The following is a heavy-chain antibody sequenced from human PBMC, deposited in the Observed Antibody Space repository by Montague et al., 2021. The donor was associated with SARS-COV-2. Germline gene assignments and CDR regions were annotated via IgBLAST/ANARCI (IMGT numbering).Heavy chain of an antibody. CDR1: GVSITSTNW. CDR2: ISYGGIA. Sequence: SETLSLTCAVSGVSITSTNWRSLVRQPPGKGLEWIGEISYGGIATYNPSLKSRATISMDRSRNLFSLKLGSVTAADTAIYYCAGKVLTVPADYWGQGTLVTVS. J-gene: IGHJ4*02. D-gene: IGHD4-11*01. CDR3: AGKVLTVPADY. V-gene: IGHV4-4*02.